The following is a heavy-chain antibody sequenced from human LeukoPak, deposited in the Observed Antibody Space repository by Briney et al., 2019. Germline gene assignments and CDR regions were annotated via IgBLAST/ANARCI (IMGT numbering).Heavy chain of an antibody. CDR3: ARGVNSGYFDY. CDR2: IYYSGST. Sequence: SETLSLTCSVSDDSITMYYWTWIRQPPGKGLEWIGYIYYSGSTNYNPSLKSRVTISVDTSKNQFSLKLTSVTAADTAVYYCARGVNSGYFDYCGQGTLVTVSS. V-gene: IGHV4-59*01. J-gene: IGHJ4*02. CDR1: DDSITMYY. D-gene: IGHD1-26*01.